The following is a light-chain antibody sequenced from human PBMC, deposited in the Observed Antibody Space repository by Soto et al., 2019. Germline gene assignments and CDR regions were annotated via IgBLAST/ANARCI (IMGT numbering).Light chain of an antibody. CDR3: QQCNRYPIT. Sequence: IQMTQSPSSLSASFRDRVTITCLASQDIGNDLGWYQQKPGKAPNLLIYAASSLRSGVPSRFSGSGSGTHFTLTINSLQAEDSATYYCQQCNRYPITFGQGTRLENK. J-gene: IGKJ5*01. CDR2: AAS. CDR1: QDIGND. V-gene: IGKV1-6*02.